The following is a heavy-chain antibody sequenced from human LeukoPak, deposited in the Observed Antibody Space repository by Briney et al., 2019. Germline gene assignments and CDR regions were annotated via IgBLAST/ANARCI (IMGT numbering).Heavy chain of an antibody. CDR1: RFSLNTRGLG. CDR2: IYWDDAK. D-gene: IGHD3-3*01. CDR3: AHSKVADRSRYGLWSGYFDH. J-gene: IGHJ4*02. Sequence: SGPTLVKPTQTLTLTCTFSRFSLNTRGLGVGWIRQPPGKALDWLAPIYWDDAKRYSPSLKSKITSPKDTTKNQVDLRMTEMDPVDTTTYYCAHSKVADRSRYGLWSGYFDHWGQGALVTVSS. V-gene: IGHV2-5*02.